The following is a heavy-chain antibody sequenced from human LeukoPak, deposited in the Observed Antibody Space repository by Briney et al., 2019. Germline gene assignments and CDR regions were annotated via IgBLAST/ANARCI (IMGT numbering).Heavy chain of an antibody. CDR2: IYYSGST. CDR3: ARDRPPYYYDSSGYPVNDAFDI. J-gene: IGHJ3*02. Sequence: SETLSLTCTVSGGSISSSSYYWGWIRQPPGKGLEWIGSIYYSGSTYYNPSLKSRVTISVDTSKNQFSLKLSSVTAADTAVYYCARDRPPYYYDSSGYPVNDAFDIWGQGTMVTVSS. V-gene: IGHV4-39*02. CDR1: GGSISSSSYY. D-gene: IGHD3-22*01.